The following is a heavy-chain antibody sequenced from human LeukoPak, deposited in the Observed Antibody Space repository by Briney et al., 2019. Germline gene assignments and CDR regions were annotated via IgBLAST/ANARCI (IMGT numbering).Heavy chain of an antibody. V-gene: IGHV3-7*01. CDR3: AIATTGRGAFGS. CDR1: GFPFSSYW. J-gene: IGHJ4*02. CDR2: IKQDGSKK. D-gene: IGHD1-1*01. Sequence: GGSLRLSCVASGFPFSSYWVTWVRQAPGKGLEWVANIKQDGSKKSYVDSVKGRFTISRDNAKNSLYLQMNSLRAEDTAIYYCAIATTGRGAFGSWGQGTLVSVSS.